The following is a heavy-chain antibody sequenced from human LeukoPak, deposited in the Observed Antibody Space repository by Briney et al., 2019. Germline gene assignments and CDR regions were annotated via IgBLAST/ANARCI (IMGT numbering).Heavy chain of an antibody. CDR1: GYTFTSYD. CDR2: MNPNSGNT. D-gene: IGHD4-17*01. J-gene: IGHJ6*02. V-gene: IGHV1-8*01. CDR3: ARWATVTTNYGMDV. Sequence: ASVKVSCKASGYTFTSYDINWVRQATGQGLEWMGWMNPNSGNTGYAQKFQGRVTMTRNTSISTAYMELSSLRSEDTAVYYCARWATVTTNYGMDVWGQGTTVTVSS.